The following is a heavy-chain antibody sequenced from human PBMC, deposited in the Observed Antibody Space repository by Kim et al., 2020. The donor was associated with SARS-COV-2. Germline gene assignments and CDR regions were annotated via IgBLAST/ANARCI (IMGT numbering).Heavy chain of an antibody. Sequence: SETLSLTCAVYGGSFSGYYWSWIRQPPGKGLEWIGEINHSGSTNYNPSLKSRVTISVDTSKNQFSLKLSSVTAADTAVYYCARGITIFGGDAPVYFDYWG. CDR2: INHSGST. CDR1: GGSFSGYY. V-gene: IGHV4-34*01. J-gene: IGHJ4*01. CDR3: ARGITIFGGDAPVYFDY. D-gene: IGHD3-3*01.